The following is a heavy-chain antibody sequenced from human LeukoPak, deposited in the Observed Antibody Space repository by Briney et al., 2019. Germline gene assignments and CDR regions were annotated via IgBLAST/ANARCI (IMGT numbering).Heavy chain of an antibody. D-gene: IGHD1-26*01. Sequence: ASVKVSCKASGYTFTSYGISWVRQAPGQGLEWMGWISAYNGNTNYAQKLQGRVTMTTDTPTSTAYMELRSLRSDDTAVYYCARGQGGSYPSGSAFDIWGQGTMVTVSS. V-gene: IGHV1-18*01. CDR1: GYTFTSYG. J-gene: IGHJ3*02. CDR2: ISAYNGNT. CDR3: ARGQGGSYPSGSAFDI.